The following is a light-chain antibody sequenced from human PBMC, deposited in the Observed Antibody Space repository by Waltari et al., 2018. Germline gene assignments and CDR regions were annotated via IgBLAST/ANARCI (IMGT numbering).Light chain of an antibody. J-gene: IGLJ1*01. CDR1: SSDVGGYNF. Sequence: QSALTQPPSASGSPGQSVTISCTGTSSDVGGYNFVSWYQQHPGKAPKPMIYDVSKRPSGVPDLFSGSKSCNTASLTVSGLQAGDEADYYCSSYAGSNNVFGTGTKVTVL. CDR3: SSYAGSNNV. CDR2: DVS. V-gene: IGLV2-8*01.